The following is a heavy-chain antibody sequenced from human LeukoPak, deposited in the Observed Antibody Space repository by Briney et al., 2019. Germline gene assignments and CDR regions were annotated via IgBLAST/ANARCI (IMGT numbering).Heavy chain of an antibody. J-gene: IGHJ4*02. Sequence: PSETLSLTXAVYGGSFSGYYWSWIRQPPGKGLEWIGEINHSGSTNYNPSLKSRVTISVDTSKNQFSLKLSSVTAVDTAVYYCARGEVAVAGTDFDYWGQGTLVTVSS. D-gene: IGHD6-19*01. CDR2: INHSGST. V-gene: IGHV4-34*01. CDR1: GGSFSGYY. CDR3: ARGEVAVAGTDFDY.